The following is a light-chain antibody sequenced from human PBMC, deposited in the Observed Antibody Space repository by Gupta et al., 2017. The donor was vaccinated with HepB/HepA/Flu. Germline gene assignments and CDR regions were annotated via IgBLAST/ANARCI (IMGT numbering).Light chain of an antibody. CDR2: GAS. CDR3: QQYSSPCT. J-gene: IGKJ2*02. Sequence: EIVLTQSPGTLSLSPEERATLSCRASQSVSSSYLEWYQQIPGQAPRLLIYGASSRATGIPDWFSGSGYATDFTLTSSRREYEDFAVYYAQQYSSPCTFGEGTKVEIK. V-gene: IGKV3-20*01. CDR1: QSVSSSY.